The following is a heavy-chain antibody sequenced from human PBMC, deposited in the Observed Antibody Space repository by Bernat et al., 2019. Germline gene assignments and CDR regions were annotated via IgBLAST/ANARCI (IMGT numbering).Heavy chain of an antibody. CDR1: GFTFSSYA. Sequence: QVQLVESGGGVVQPGRSLRLSCAASGFTFSSYAMHWVRQAPGKGLEWVVVISYDGSNKYYADSVKGRFTISRDNSKNTLYLQMNSLRAEDTAVYYCARVGRIQNIYYYYYMDVWGKGTTVTVSS. CDR3: ARVGRIQNIYYYYYMDV. V-gene: IGHV3-30*01. D-gene: IGHD2/OR15-2a*01. CDR2: ISYDGSNK. J-gene: IGHJ6*03.